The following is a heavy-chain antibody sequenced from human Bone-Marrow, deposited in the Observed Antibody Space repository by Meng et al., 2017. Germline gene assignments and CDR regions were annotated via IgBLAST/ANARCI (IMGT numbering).Heavy chain of an antibody. CDR3: ARALDYGDYERYYYYGMDV. CDR1: GGSISSSNW. Sequence: SETLSLTCAVSGGSISSSNWWSWVRQPPGKGLEWIGEIYHSGSTNYNPSLKSRVTISVDKSKNQFSLTLSSVTAADTAVYYCARALDYGDYERYYYYGMDVWGQGTTVTVSS. D-gene: IGHD4-17*01. J-gene: IGHJ6*02. V-gene: IGHV4-4*02. CDR2: IYHSGST.